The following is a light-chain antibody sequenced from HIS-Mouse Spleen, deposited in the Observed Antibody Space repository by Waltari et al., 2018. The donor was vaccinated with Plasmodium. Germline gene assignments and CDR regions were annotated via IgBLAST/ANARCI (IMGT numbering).Light chain of an antibody. V-gene: IGLV3-10*01. CDR3: YSTDSSGNHRV. J-gene: IGLJ3*02. CDR2: EDS. CDR1: AFPKKY. Sequence: SYELTQPPSVSVSPGQTARITCSGDAFPKKYAYWYQQKSGQAPVLVIYEDSKRPSGIPERFSGSSSGTMATLTISVAQVEDEADYYCYSTDSSGNHRVFGGGTKLTVL.